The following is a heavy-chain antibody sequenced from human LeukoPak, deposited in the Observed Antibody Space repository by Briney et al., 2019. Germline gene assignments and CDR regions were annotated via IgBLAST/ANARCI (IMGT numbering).Heavy chain of an antibody. CDR1: GFTFSSYG. V-gene: IGHV3-30*03. J-gene: IGHJ4*02. CDR2: ISHDGGNK. D-gene: IGHD6-25*01. Sequence: PGGSLRLSCAASGFTFSSYGMHWVRQAPGKGLEWVAVISHDGGNKYYADSVKGRFTISRDNSKNTLYLQMNSLRAEDTAVYYCARDAAATSPNYFDHWGLGTLVTVSS. CDR3: ARDAAATSPNYFDH.